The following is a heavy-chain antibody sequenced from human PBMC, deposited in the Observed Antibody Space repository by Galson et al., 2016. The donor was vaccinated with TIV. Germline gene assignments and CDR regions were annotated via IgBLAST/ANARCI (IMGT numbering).Heavy chain of an antibody. V-gene: IGHV7-4-1*02. Sequence: SVKVSCKASGYTFRNYAMNWMRQAPGQGFEWMGWINTVTGHPTYAQGFTGRFVFSLDTSVNTAYLEITSLRTEDTAVYYCAREKAGPGYWGQGTLITVSS. CDR1: GYTFRNYA. J-gene: IGHJ4*02. CDR3: AREKAGPGY. D-gene: IGHD6-19*01. CDR2: INTVTGHP.